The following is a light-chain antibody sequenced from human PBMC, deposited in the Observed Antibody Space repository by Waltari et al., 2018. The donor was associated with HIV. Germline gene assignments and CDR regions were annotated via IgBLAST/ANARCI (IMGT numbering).Light chain of an antibody. V-gene: IGLV1-47*01. J-gene: IGLJ2*01. Sequence: QSVLTQPPSASGTPGPRVTLSCSGSSSNIGSTYVHWYQQLPGTTPKLLIYRNNQRPSGVPDRFSGSKSGTSASLAISGLRSEHEADYYCAAWDDSLRGVVFGGGTKLTVL. CDR2: RNN. CDR3: AAWDDSLRGVV. CDR1: SSNIGSTY.